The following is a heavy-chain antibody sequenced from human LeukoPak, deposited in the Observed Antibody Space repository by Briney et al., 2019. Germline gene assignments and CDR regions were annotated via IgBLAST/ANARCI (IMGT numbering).Heavy chain of an antibody. CDR1: GGSISSGGYY. Sequence: RASETLSLTCTVSGGSISSGGYYWSWIRQPPGKGLEWIGYIYHSGTTNYNPSLKSRVTISIDTSKNQFSLKLSSVTAADTAIYYCTTFSTVVLSPYDAFDIWGQGTMVTVSS. D-gene: IGHD2-8*01. V-gene: IGHV4-30-2*01. CDR2: IYHSGTT. J-gene: IGHJ3*02. CDR3: TTFSTVVLSPYDAFDI.